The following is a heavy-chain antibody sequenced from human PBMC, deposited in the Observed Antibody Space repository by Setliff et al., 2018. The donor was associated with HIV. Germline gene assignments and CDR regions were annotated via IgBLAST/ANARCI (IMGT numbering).Heavy chain of an antibody. CDR2: IYSSGST. V-gene: IGHV4-4*07. D-gene: IGHD3-10*01. CDR1: GGSISKYF. Sequence: SETLSLTCTVSGGSISKYFWSWIRQSAEKGLEWIGRIYSSGSTNQNPSLKSRVSMSVDTSKSQFSLNLSSVTAADTAVYYCARSLDYSGSGSYYVGWFDLWVQGIPVTVSS. CDR3: ARSLDYSGSGSYYVGWFDL. J-gene: IGHJ5*02.